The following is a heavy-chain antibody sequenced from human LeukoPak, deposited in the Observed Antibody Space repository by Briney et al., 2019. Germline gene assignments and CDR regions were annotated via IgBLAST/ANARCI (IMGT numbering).Heavy chain of an antibody. D-gene: IGHD3-9*01. CDR2: IYPKSGGT. CDR1: GYTFADYY. J-gene: IGHJ5*02. V-gene: IGHV1-2*02. Sequence: KPGASVKVSCKTAGYTFADYYIHWVRQAPGQGLEWMGWIYPKSGGTNSAQKFQGRVTMTRDTSIRTAYMELSRLRFDDTAVYYCARVSTSGYRDWLDPWGQGTLVTVSS. CDR3: ARVSTSGYRDWLDP.